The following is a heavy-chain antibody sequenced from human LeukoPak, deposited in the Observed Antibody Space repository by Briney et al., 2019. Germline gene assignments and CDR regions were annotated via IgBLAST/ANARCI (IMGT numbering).Heavy chain of an antibody. D-gene: IGHD7-27*01. CDR2: IHPNDAST. CDR3: ARHNNWGFDY. Sequence: GESLKISCKASGYSFASYWIGWVRQMSGKGLEWMAIIHPNDASTIYSPSFQGQVTISAVKSISTAYLQWSTLKASDTAIYYCARHNNWGFDYWDRGTLLTVSS. CDR1: GYSFASYW. V-gene: IGHV5-51*01. J-gene: IGHJ4*02.